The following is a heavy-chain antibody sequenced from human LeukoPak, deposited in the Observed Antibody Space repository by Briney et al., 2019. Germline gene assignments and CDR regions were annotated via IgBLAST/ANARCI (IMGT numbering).Heavy chain of an antibody. D-gene: IGHD2-8*01. CDR2: IHYDGRT. CDR3: ARHLNGGTHPLDN. J-gene: IGHJ4*02. V-gene: IGHV4-59*08. CDR1: GASMSGQH. Sequence: SETLSLTCTVSGASMSGQHWSWIRQAPGKGLEWIAWIHYDGRTNYNPPLKSRLSLSVDTSTDQFSLSLNSVTAAGTAVYFCARHLNGGTHPLDNWGPGLRVIVS.